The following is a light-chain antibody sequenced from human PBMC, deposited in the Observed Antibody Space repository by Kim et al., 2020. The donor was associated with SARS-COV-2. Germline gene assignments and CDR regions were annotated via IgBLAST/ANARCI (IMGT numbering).Light chain of an antibody. CDR1: QSVSSN. CDR3: QQYHIWWT. V-gene: IGKV3-15*01. CDR2: AAS. J-gene: IGKJ1*01. Sequence: SGSPGERATLSCRASQSVSSNLAWYQQKPGQAPRLLIYAASTRATGIPARFSGSGSGSEFTLTISSLQSEDFAVYYCQQYHIWWTFGQGTKVDIK.